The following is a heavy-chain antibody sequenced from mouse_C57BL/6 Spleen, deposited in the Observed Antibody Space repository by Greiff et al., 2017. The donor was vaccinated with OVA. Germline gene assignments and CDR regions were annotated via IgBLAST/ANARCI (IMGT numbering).Heavy chain of an antibody. V-gene: IGHV1-61*01. Sequence: QVQLKQPGAELVRPGSSVKLSCKASGYTFTSYWMDWVKQRPGQGLEWIGNIYPSDSETHYNQKFKDKATLTVDKSSSTAYMQLSSLTSEDSAVYYCARFDYYGSPYFDYWGQGTTLTVSS. J-gene: IGHJ2*01. CDR3: ARFDYYGSPYFDY. CDR1: GYTFTSYW. CDR2: IYPSDSET. D-gene: IGHD1-1*01.